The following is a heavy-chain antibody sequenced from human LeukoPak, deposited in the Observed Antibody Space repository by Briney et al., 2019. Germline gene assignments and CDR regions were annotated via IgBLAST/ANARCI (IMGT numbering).Heavy chain of an antibody. D-gene: IGHD1-26*01. V-gene: IGHV4-4*08. Sequence: SETLSLTRTFSGRLLRNYFWSWMRQPPARALEGIGFIYSSGLSEYNPSLSSRATLSVDQFQYQFSLRLSYVTAADTGLYYCARHKGGRYSESYLDYWGGATPVTVSS. CDR3: ARHKGGRYSESYLDY. J-gene: IGHJ4*01. CDR1: GRLLRNYF. CDR2: IYSSGLS.